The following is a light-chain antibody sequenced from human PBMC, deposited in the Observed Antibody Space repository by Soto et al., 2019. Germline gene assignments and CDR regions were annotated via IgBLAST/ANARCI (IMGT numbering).Light chain of an antibody. CDR2: DAS. J-gene: IGKJ5*01. Sequence: EVVMTQSPATLSVSPGERATLSCRASESVIRNLAWYQQKPGQAPRLLIYDASTRATGIPDRFSGGGSGTEFTLTISSLRSEDFVVYYCQQYNSWPPITFGQGTRLEI. CDR3: QQYNSWPPIT. V-gene: IGKV3-15*01. CDR1: ESVIRN.